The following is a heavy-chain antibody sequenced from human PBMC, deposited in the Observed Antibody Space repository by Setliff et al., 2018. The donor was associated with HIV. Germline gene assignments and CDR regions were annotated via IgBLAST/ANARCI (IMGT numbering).Heavy chain of an antibody. CDR2: INTEHGGA. J-gene: IGHJ4*02. CDR1: GYTFSDYE. D-gene: IGHD6-6*01. CDR3: ARLPKRWLVSTPHY. Sequence: ASVKVSCKASGYTFSDYEIHWLRQAPGQGPEWVGWINTEHGGAYYTHHFQGRVSVTRDASISTVYMELSSLKFDDTAIYYCARLPKRWLVSTPHYWGQGTLVTVSS. V-gene: IGHV1-2*02.